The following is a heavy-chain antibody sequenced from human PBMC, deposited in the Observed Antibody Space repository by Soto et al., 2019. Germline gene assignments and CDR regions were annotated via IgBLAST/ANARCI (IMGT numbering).Heavy chain of an antibody. CDR3: ARTLEMAVADY. Sequence: QVHLVESGGGSVNPGGSLKLSCAASGFIFSNYYMSWVRQAPGKGLEWVSYVSGSGTAIAFANSVKGRFTISRDNGQNSLYLQMSGLRAEDTAVYYCARTLEMAVADYWGQGTLVTVTS. J-gene: IGHJ4*02. D-gene: IGHD6-19*01. CDR1: GFIFSNYY. V-gene: IGHV3-11*01. CDR2: VSGSGTAI.